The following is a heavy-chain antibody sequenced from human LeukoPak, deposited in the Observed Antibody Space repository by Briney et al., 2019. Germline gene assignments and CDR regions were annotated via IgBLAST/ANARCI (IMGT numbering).Heavy chain of an antibody. J-gene: IGHJ4*02. Sequence: GGSLRLSCATSGITVDQYPMNWVRQAPGKGLEWVSLISKDGGATYHADSVKGRFTISRDNSKNSLYLQMNSLRTEDTALYYCAKDDDSSGYYHNYWGQGTLVTVSS. D-gene: IGHD3-22*01. CDR3: AKDDDSSGYYHNY. CDR1: GITVDQYP. V-gene: IGHV3-43*02. CDR2: ISKDGGAT.